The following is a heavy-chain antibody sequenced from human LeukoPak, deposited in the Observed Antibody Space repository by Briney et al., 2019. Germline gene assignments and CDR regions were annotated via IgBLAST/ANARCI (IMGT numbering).Heavy chain of an antibody. CDR2: IKQDGSEK. CDR3: ARGGEAAPDY. Sequence: PGGSLRLSCAASGFTFSTYRMSWVRQAPGKGLEWVANIKQDGSEKHYVDSVKGRFTIARDNAKNSLYLQMNSLRAEDTALYYCARGGEAAPDYWGQGNLVTVSS. J-gene: IGHJ4*02. CDR1: GFTFSTYR. V-gene: IGHV3-7*03. D-gene: IGHD6-6*01.